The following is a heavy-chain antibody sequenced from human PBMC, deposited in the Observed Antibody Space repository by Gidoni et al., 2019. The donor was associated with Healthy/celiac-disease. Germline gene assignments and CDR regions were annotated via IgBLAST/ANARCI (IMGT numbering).Heavy chain of an antibody. D-gene: IGHD5-18*01. CDR3: ARGVDTANPPFDY. V-gene: IGHV3-33*01. Sequence: QVQLVESGGGVVQPGRSRRLSCAASGFTFSSYGMHWVRQAPGKGLEWVAVIWYDGSNKYYADSVKGRFTISRDNSKNTLYLQMNSLRAEDTAVYYCARGVDTANPPFDYWGQGTLVTVSS. CDR2: IWYDGSNK. J-gene: IGHJ4*02. CDR1: GFTFSSYG.